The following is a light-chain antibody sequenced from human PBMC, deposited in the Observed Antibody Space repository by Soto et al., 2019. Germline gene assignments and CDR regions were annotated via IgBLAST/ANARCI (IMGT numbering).Light chain of an antibody. CDR3: QQYNSYSSWT. CDR1: QSVSSSF. CDR2: GAS. V-gene: IGKV3-20*01. Sequence: EIVLTQSPGTLSLSPGERATLSCRASQSVSSSFLAWYQQKPGQAPRLLIYGASSRATGIPDRFSGSGSGTEFTLTISSLQTDDFATYYCQQYNSYSSWTFGQGTKVDSK. J-gene: IGKJ1*01.